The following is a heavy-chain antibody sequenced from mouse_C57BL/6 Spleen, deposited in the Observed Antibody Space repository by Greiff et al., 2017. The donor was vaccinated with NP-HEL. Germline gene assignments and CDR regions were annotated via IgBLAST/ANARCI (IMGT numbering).Heavy chain of an antibody. CDR3: ARGGYGNSTAY. D-gene: IGHD1-1*01. J-gene: IGHJ3*01. V-gene: IGHV1-52*01. CDR2: IDPSDSET. Sequence: VQLQQPGAELVRPGSSVKLSCKASGYTFTSYWMHWVKQRPIQGLEWIGNIDPSDSETHYNQKFKDKATLTVDKSSSTAYMQLRSLTSEDSAVYYCARGGYGNSTAYWGQGTLVTVSA. CDR1: GYTFTSYW.